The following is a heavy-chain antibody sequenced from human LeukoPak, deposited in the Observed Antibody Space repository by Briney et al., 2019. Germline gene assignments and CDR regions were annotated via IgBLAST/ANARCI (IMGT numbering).Heavy chain of an antibody. CDR3: ARVRYFDDGGYWNLDS. CDR2: IYYSGST. V-gene: IGHV4-39*07. CDR1: GGSISSSSYY. J-gene: IGHJ4*02. Sequence: SETLSLTCTVSGGSISSSSYYWGWIRQPPGKGLEWIGSIYYSGSTYNTSLKSRVTISVDTSKNQFSLKLTSVTAADTAVYYCARVRYFDDGGYWNLDSWGPGTLVTVSS. D-gene: IGHD3-22*01.